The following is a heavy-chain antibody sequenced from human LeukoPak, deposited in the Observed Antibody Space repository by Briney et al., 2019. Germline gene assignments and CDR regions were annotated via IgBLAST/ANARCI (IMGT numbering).Heavy chain of an antibody. CDR3: ARDGYSSSRLDY. V-gene: IGHV3-21*01. CDR2: ISSSSSSI. J-gene: IGHJ4*02. Sequence: GGSLRLSCAASGFTFSSYSMNWVRQAPGKGLEWVSSISSSSSSIYYADSVKGRFTISRDNSKNTLYLQMNSLRAEDTAVYYCARDGYSSSRLDYWGQGTLVTVSS. D-gene: IGHD6-13*01. CDR1: GFTFSSYS.